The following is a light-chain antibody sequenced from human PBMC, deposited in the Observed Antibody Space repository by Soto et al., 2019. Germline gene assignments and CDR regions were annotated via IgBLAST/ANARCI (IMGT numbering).Light chain of an antibody. J-gene: IGLJ2*01. CDR3: SSYTSSSTLVV. CDR1: TSDVGGYNL. CDR2: EGT. V-gene: IGLV2-14*02. Sequence: QSALTQPASVSGSPGQSITISCSGTTSDVGGYNLVSWYQQHTAKAPKLLIYEGTQRPSGVSSRFSGSKSGNTASLTISGLQAEDEADYYCSSYTSSSTLVVFGGGTKLTVL.